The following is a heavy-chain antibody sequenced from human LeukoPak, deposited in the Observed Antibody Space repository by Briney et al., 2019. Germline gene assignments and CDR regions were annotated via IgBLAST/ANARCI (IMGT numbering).Heavy chain of an antibody. CDR2: TSSDLNVK. J-gene: IGHJ4*02. Sequence: GGSLRLSCAASGFTFRNYVIHWVRQAPGKGLEWVAVTSSDLNVKLYTDSVKGRFTISRDNSRSTLYLQMNSLRPEDTAIYYCAREGYYGSGSPPSLYFDYWGQGTLVTVSS. V-gene: IGHV3-30-3*01. CDR1: GFTFRNYV. CDR3: AREGYYGSGSPPSLYFDY. D-gene: IGHD3-10*01.